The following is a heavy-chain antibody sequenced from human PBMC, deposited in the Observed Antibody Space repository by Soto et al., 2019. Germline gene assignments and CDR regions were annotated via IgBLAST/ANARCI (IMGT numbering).Heavy chain of an antibody. D-gene: IGHD4-4*01. V-gene: IGHV5-51*01. CDR1: GYKVSTWHNFPTYW. CDR3: ARGQGAYSRYLDY. Sequence: GESLKISCMGSGYKVSTWHNFPTYWIGWVRQMPGKGLECMGIIYPSDSDTRYSPSFQGQVTISADKSISTAYLQWSSMKASDTAMYDCARGQGAYSRYLDYWGRGTPVTVSS. CDR2: IYPSDSDT. J-gene: IGHJ4*02.